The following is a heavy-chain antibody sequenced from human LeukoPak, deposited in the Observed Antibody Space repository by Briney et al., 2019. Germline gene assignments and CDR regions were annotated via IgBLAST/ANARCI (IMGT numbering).Heavy chain of an antibody. CDR1: GGTFSSYA. D-gene: IGHD2-2*03. CDR2: IIPIFGTA. Sequence: ASVKVSCKASGGTFSSYAISWVRQAPGQGLEWMGGIIPIFGTANYAQKFQGRVTITTDESTSTAYMELSSLRSEDTAVYYCARAFTGYCSSTSCYYFDYWGQGTLVTVSS. J-gene: IGHJ4*02. CDR3: ARAFTGYCSSTSCYYFDY. V-gene: IGHV1-69*05.